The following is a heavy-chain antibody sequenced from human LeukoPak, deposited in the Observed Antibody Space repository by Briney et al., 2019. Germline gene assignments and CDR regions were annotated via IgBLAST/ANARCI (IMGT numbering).Heavy chain of an antibody. CDR2: IKQDGSEK. V-gene: IGHV3-7*03. Sequence: GGSLRLSCAASGFTFNTYWMSWVRQAPGKGLEWVANIKQDGSEKYYVDSVKGRFTISRDNVKNSLYLQMNSLRAEDTAVYYCARAFSYSTNWLDYWGQGTLVTVPS. CDR1: GFTFNTYW. CDR3: ARAFSYSTNWLDY. J-gene: IGHJ4*02. D-gene: IGHD6-13*01.